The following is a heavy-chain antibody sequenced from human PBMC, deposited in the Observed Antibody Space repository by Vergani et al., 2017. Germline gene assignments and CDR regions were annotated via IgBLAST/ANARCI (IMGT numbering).Heavy chain of an antibody. D-gene: IGHD2-2*02. CDR2: INPSGGST. Sequence: QVQLVQSGAEVKKPGASVKVPCKASGYTFTSYYMHWVRQAPGQGLEWMGIINPSGGSTSYAQKFQGRVTMTRDTSTSTVYMELSSLRSEDTAVYYCAGDSRYCSSTSCYIGRDWFDPWGQGTLVTVSS. CDR1: GYTFTSYY. CDR3: AGDSRYCSSTSCYIGRDWFDP. J-gene: IGHJ5*02. V-gene: IGHV1-46*01.